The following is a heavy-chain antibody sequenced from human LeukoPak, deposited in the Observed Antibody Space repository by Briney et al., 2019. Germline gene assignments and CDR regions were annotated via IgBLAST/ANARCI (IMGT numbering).Heavy chain of an antibody. J-gene: IGHJ1*01. CDR1: GGSVSSSSYY. Sequence: KPSETLSLTCTLYGGSVSSSSYYWGWIRQPPGKGLEWIGDIYRSGSIYYNPSLKSRVSMSVDASENQFSLELTSVTAADTAVYYCARRRYYDSTGYLDWGQGTLVTVSS. CDR2: IYRSGSI. CDR3: ARRRYYDSTGYLD. D-gene: IGHD3-22*01. V-gene: IGHV4-39*01.